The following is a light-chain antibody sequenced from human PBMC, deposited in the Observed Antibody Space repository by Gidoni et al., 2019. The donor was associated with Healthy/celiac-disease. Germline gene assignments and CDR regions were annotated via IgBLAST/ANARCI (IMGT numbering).Light chain of an antibody. J-gene: IGKJ2*01. Sequence: PATPAVSHGERATLSCRASQSVSSNLAWYQQKPGQDPRLLIYGASTRATGIPARFSGSGSGTDFTLTISSLQSEDFAVYYCQQYNKWPLYTFGQGTKLEIK. CDR3: QQYNKWPLYT. CDR2: GAS. V-gene: IGKV3-15*01. CDR1: QSVSSN.